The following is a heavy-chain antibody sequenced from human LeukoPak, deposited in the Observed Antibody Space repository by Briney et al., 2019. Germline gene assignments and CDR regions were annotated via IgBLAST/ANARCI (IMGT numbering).Heavy chain of an antibody. Sequence: ASVKVSCKASGYTFTSYDINWVRQATGQGLEWMGWMNPNSGNTGYAQKFQGRVTMTRNTSISTAYMELSSLRSEDTAVYYCARARTYCSSTSCELYYMGVWGKGTTVTVSS. D-gene: IGHD2-2*01. J-gene: IGHJ6*03. CDR1: GYTFTSYD. CDR3: ARARTYCSSTSCELYYMGV. V-gene: IGHV1-8*01. CDR2: MNPNSGNT.